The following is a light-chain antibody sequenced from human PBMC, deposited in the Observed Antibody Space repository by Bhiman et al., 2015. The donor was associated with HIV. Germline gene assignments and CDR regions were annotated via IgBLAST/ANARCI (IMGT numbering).Light chain of an antibody. J-gene: IGLJ3*02. CDR2: EVS. CDR3: CSYAGGSWV. Sequence: QSALAQPASVSGSPGQSLTISCTATGPDVGLSDYVSWYQQHPGKAPKLIIYEVSKRPSGVPDRFSGSKSGNTASLTISGLQAEDEADYYCCSYAGGSWVFGGGTKLTVL. V-gene: IGLV2-8*01. CDR1: GPDVGLSDY.